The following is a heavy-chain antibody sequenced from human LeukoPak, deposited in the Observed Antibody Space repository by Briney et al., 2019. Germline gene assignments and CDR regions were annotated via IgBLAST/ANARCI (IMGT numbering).Heavy chain of an antibody. V-gene: IGHV4-4*07. J-gene: IGHJ4*02. Sequence: SETLSLTCTVSDASISSYYWSWIRQPAGKGLVWIGRIYTSGSTNYNPSLKSRVTMSLDTSKNQFSLKLTSVTAADTAVYYCARDLRYSSGWYYFDYWGQGTLVTVSS. CDR2: IYTSGST. CDR3: ARDLRYSSGWYYFDY. D-gene: IGHD6-19*01. CDR1: DASISSYY.